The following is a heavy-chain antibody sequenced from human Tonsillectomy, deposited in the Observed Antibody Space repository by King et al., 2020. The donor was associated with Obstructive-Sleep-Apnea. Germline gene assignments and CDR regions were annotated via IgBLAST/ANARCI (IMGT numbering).Heavy chain of an antibody. CDR2: IYYSGST. Sequence: QLQESGPGLVKPSETLSLTCTVSGGSISSYYWSWIRQPPGKGLEWIGYIYYSGSTNYNPSLKSRVTISVDTSKNQFSLKLSSATAADTAVYYCAREGGSGGGPYDYWGQGTLVTVSS. J-gene: IGHJ4*02. V-gene: IGHV4-59*01. CDR3: AREGGSGGGPYDY. CDR1: GGSISSYY. D-gene: IGHD3-10*01.